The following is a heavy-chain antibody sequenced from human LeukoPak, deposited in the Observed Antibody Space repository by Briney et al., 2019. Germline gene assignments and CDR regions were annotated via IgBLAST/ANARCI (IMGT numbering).Heavy chain of an antibody. Sequence: PSETLSLTCTVSGGSISSYYWSWIRQPPGKGLEWIGYIYYSGSTNYNPSLKSRVIISVDSSKNLFSLKLSSVTAADTAVYYCARGRIAAGKSGYDYYYYMDVWGKGTTVTVSS. J-gene: IGHJ6*03. CDR3: ARGRIAAGKSGYDYYYYMDV. V-gene: IGHV4-59*01. D-gene: IGHD6-25*01. CDR2: IYYSGST. CDR1: GGSISSYY.